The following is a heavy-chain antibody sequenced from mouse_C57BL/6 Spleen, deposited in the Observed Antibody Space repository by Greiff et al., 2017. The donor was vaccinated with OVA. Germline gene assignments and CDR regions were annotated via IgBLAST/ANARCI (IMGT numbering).Heavy chain of an antibody. CDR2: ISSGGSYT. CDR3: ARPNTYAMDY. Sequence: DVQLVESGGDLVKPGGSLKLSCAASGFTFSSYGMSWVRQTPDKRLEWVATISSGGSYTYYPDSVKGRFTISRDNAKNTLYLQMSSLKSEDTAMYYCARPNTYAMDYWGQGTSVTVSS. CDR1: GFTFSSYG. J-gene: IGHJ4*01. D-gene: IGHD5-1-1*01. V-gene: IGHV5-6*01.